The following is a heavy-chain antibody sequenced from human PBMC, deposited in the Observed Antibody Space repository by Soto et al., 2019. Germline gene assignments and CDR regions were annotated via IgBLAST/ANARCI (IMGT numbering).Heavy chain of an antibody. CDR3: ARRYGSSGYILDY. J-gene: IGHJ4*02. CDR1: GYTFTTYH. V-gene: IGHV1-46*01. CDR2: IDPSGGTT. Sequence: ASVKVSCKASGYTFTTYHFYWVRQAPGQGLEWMGVIDPSGGTTSYAQKFQGRVTMTRDTSTSTLYMELSSLTSEDTAVYYCARRYGSSGYILDYWGQGTLVTVSS. D-gene: IGHD3-22*01.